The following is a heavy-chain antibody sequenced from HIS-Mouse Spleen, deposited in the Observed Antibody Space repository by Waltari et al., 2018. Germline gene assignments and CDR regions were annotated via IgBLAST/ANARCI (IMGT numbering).Heavy chain of an antibody. V-gene: IGHV4-39*01. CDR2: IYYSGST. Sequence: QLQLQESGPGLVKPSETLSLTCTVSGGSISSSSYYWGWIRQPPGKGLEWIGSIYYSGSTYYNPSLKSRVTISVDTSKNQFSLKLSSVTAADTAVYYCARPWDWGPFDYWGQGTLVTVSS. D-gene: IGHD3-16*01. CDR3: ARPWDWGPFDY. J-gene: IGHJ4*02. CDR1: GGSISSSSYY.